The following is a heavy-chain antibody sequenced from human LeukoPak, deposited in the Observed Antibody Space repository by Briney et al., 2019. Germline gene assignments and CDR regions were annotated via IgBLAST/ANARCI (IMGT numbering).Heavy chain of an antibody. D-gene: IGHD5/OR15-5a*01. J-gene: IGHJ4*02. Sequence: PSETLSLTCTVSGGSISSSSYYWGWIRQPPGKGLEWIGSIYYSGSTNYNPSLKSRVTISVDTSKNQFSLKLSSVTAADTAVYYCARYVDLVSYFDYWGQGTLDTVS. CDR2: IYYSGST. V-gene: IGHV4-39*07. CDR3: ARYVDLVSYFDY. CDR1: GGSISSSSYY.